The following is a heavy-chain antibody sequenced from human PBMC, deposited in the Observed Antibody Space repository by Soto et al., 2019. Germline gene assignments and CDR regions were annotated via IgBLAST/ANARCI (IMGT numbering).Heavy chain of an antibody. V-gene: IGHV4-39*01. CDR2: IYYNGNT. CDR3: VRLWLGERPPDF. CDR1: GGSIRSSSYY. D-gene: IGHD3-10*01. Sequence: LSLTCTVSGGSIRSSSYYWGWIRQPPGKGLEWIGSIYYNGNTYYNPSLKSRVTISVDTSKSQLSLKLSSVTAADTAVFYCVRLWLGERPPDFWGQGTLVTVSS. J-gene: IGHJ4*02.